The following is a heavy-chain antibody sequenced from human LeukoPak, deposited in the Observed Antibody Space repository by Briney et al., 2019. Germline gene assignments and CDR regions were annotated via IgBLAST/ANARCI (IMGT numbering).Heavy chain of an antibody. CDR2: ISRSTSTI. CDR1: AGSISSSS. Sequence: ETLSLTCTVSAGSISSSSHHWGWIRQAPGKGLECVSYISRSTSTIYYADSVRGRFTISRDNAKNSLYLQMDSLRVEDTAVYYCARDSSWAFDYWGQGIVVTVSS. V-gene: IGHV3-48*04. D-gene: IGHD7-27*01. J-gene: IGHJ4*02. CDR3: ARDSSWAFDY.